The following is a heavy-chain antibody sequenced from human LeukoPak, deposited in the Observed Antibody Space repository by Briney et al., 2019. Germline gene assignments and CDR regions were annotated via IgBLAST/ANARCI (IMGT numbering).Heavy chain of an antibody. Sequence: PSETLSLTCAVYGGSFSGYYWSWIRQPPGKGLEWIGEINHSGSTNYNPSLKSRVTTSVDTSKSQFSLKLSSVTAADTAVYYCARGRPYRYSSSWYDYWGQGTLVTVSS. J-gene: IGHJ4*02. CDR2: INHSGST. V-gene: IGHV4-34*01. D-gene: IGHD6-13*01. CDR3: ARGRPYRYSSSWYDY. CDR1: GGSFSGYY.